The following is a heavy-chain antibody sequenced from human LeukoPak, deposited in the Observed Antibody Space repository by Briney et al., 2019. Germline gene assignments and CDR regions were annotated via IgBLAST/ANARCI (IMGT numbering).Heavy chain of an antibody. J-gene: IGHJ5*02. Sequence: ASVKVSCKASGYTFTGYYMHWVRQAPGQGLEWMGWINPNSGGTIYAQKFQGRVTMTRDTSISTVYMELSRLRSDDTAVYYYARAPPITRGPFDPWGQGTLVTVSS. CDR2: INPNSGGT. CDR3: ARAPPITRGPFDP. CDR1: GYTFTGYY. V-gene: IGHV1-2*02. D-gene: IGHD3-10*01.